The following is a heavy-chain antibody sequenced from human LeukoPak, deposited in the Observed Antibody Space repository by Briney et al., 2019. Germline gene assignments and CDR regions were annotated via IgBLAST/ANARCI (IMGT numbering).Heavy chain of an antibody. D-gene: IGHD6-6*01. J-gene: IGHJ4*02. CDR3: ARDQQYGSSSRFDY. V-gene: IGHV4-4*07. Sequence: SETLSLTCTVSGGSISSHHWSWIRQPAGKGLEWIGRIHTSGSTNYNPSLKSRVTMSTGTSKNQFSLKLTFVTAADTAVYYCARDQQYGSSSRFDYWGQGTLVTVSS. CDR2: IHTSGST. CDR1: GGSISSHH.